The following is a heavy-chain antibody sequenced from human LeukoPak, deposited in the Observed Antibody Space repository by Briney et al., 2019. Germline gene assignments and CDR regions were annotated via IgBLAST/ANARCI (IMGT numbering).Heavy chain of an antibody. CDR3: ARKPSTTVVMEYYFDY. D-gene: IGHD4-23*01. CDR2: ISRSSSYI. CDR1: GFTFSSYS. V-gene: IGHV3-21*01. J-gene: IGHJ4*02. Sequence: GGSLRLSCAASGFTFSSYSMNWVRQAPGKGLEWVSSISRSSSYIYYADSVKGRFTISRDNAKNSLYLQMTSLRAEDTAVYYCARKPSTTVVMEYYFDYWGQGTLVTVSS.